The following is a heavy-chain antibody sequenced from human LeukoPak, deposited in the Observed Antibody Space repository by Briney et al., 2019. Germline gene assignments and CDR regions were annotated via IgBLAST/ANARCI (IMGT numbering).Heavy chain of an antibody. CDR2: IFYSGST. CDR1: GGSISSGGYY. V-gene: IGHV4-31*03. Sequence: PSETLSLTCTVSGGSISSGGYYWSWIRQHPGKGLEWIGYIFYSGSTYYNPSPKSRVTISVDTSKNQFSLKLSSVTAADTAVYYCARAMIKGEYYFDYWGQGTLVTVSS. J-gene: IGHJ4*02. D-gene: IGHD3-16*01. CDR3: ARAMIKGEYYFDY.